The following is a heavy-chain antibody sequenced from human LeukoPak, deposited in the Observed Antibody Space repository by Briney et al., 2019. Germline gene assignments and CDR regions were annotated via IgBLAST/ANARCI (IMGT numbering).Heavy chain of an antibody. CDR2: VNPKSGNT. CDR1: GYSFTSYD. V-gene: IGHV1-8*03. CDR3: ARGLPLGYCTYGVCYPPKHFDF. J-gene: IGHJ4*02. D-gene: IGHD2-8*01. Sequence: ASVKVSCSASGYSFTSYDINWVRQAPGQGLEWMGWVNPKSGNTGYKQKFQARVTITRDTSISAAYMELSSLTSDDTAVYFCARGLPLGYCTYGVCYPPKHFDFWGQGTLVTVSS.